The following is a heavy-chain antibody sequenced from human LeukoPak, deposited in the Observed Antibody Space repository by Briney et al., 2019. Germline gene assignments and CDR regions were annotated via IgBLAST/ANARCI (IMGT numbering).Heavy chain of an antibody. CDR3: AREGIAAAGTRGYYFDY. CDR1: GYTFTGYY. J-gene: IGHJ4*02. Sequence: ASVKVSCKASGYTFTGYYMHWVRQAPGQGLEWMGWINPNSGGTNYAQKFQGRVTMTRDTSISTAYMELSRLRSDDTAVYYCAREGIAAAGTRGYYFDYWGQGTLVTVSS. D-gene: IGHD6-13*01. CDR2: INPNSGGT. V-gene: IGHV1-2*02.